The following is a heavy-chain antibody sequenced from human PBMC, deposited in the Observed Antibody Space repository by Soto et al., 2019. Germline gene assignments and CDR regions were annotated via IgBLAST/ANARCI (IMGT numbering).Heavy chain of an antibody. D-gene: IGHD3-3*01. CDR2: IDWDDDK. J-gene: IGHJ4*02. Sequence: SGPNAGEPTQTLTLTCTFSGFSLSTSGMCVSWIRQPPGKALEWLARIDWDDDKYYSTSLKTRLTISKDTSKSQVVLTMTNMDPVDTATYYCARSSTIFGVVIYYPFDYWGQGTLVTVS. V-gene: IGHV2-70*11. CDR3: ARSSTIFGVVIYYPFDY. CDR1: GFSLSTSGMC.